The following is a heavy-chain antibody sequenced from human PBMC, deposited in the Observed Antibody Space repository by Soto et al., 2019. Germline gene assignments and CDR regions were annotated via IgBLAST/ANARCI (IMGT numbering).Heavy chain of an antibody. CDR2: INGGTGQT. D-gene: IGHD1-1*01. J-gene: IGHJ6*02. CDR1: GYTFSTHA. Sequence: ASVKVSCKASGYTFSTHAMHWVRQAPGQSLEWMGWINGGTGQTKHSHRFQGRVTITRDKSASTAYMELSSRRSEDTAVYYCARGKGMEENYYYYGLDIWGQGTTVTVSS. CDR3: ARGKGMEENYYYYGLDI. V-gene: IGHV1-3*01.